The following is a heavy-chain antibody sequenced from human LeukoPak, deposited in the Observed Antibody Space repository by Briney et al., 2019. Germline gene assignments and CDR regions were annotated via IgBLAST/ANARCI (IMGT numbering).Heavy chain of an antibody. CDR1: GFTFSSYW. CDR3: ARGDTGVVPDY. CDR2: IKQDGSEK. Sequence: GGSLRLSCAASGFTFSSYWMSWVRQAPGKGLEWVANIKQDGSEKSYVDSVKGRFTISRDNAKNSLYLQMSSLRAEDTAVYYCARGDTGVVPDYWGQGTLVTVSS. D-gene: IGHD2-2*01. J-gene: IGHJ4*02. V-gene: IGHV3-7*02.